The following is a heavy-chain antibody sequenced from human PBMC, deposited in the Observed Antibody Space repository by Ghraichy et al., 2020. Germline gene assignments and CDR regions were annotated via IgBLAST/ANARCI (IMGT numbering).Heavy chain of an antibody. J-gene: IGHJ2*01. Sequence: LSLTCAASGFTFSDYYMSWIRQAPGKGLEWVSYISSSGSTIYYADSVKGRFTISRDNAKNSLYLQMNSLRAEDTAVYYCARGYCSGGSCYIPKYWYFDLWGRGTLVTVSS. CDR1: GFTFSDYY. CDR3: ARGYCSGGSCYIPKYWYFDL. V-gene: IGHV3-11*01. D-gene: IGHD2-15*01. CDR2: ISSSGSTI.